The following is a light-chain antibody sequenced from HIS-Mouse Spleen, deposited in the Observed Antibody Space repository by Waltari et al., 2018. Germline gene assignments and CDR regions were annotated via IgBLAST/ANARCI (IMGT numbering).Light chain of an antibody. CDR3: GADHGSGSNFFVV. CDR2: VGTGGIVG. V-gene: IGLV9-49*01. CDR1: SGYSNYK. Sequence: QPVLTQPPSASASLGASVTITCTLSSGYSNYKVDWYQQRPGKGPRFVMRVGTGGIVGSKGDGIPDRFSVLGSGLNRYLTIKNIQEEDESDYHCGADHGSGSNFFVVFGGGTKLTVL. J-gene: IGLJ2*01.